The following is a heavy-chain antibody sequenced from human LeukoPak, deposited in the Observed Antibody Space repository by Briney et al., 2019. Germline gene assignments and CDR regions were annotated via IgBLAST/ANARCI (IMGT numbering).Heavy chain of an antibody. Sequence: GSLRLSCAASGFTFSSYTMSWVRQAPGKGLEWVSGISDGGGNTYYADSVKGRFTIFRDNSKNTLYLQMSSLRVEDTAVYYRAIPQWELLNWGQGTLVAVSS. J-gene: IGHJ4*02. CDR3: AIPQWELLN. CDR2: ISDGGGNT. D-gene: IGHD1-26*01. CDR1: GFTFSSYT. V-gene: IGHV3-23*01.